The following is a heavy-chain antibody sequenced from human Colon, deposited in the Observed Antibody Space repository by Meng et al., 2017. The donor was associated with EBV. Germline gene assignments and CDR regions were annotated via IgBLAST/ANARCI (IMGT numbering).Heavy chain of an antibody. CDR1: GGSRSSRNW. Sequence: QVPLQGSGPGRLKPSGALSPTCAGSGGSRSSRNWWSWVRQPPGKGLEWIGEIYHSGSTNYNPSLKSRVTISVDESKNQFSLRLSSVTAADTAVYYCARVGAYCGGDCYHPRWGQGTLVTVSS. J-gene: IGHJ4*02. V-gene: IGHV4-4*02. CDR2: IYHSGST. D-gene: IGHD2-21*02. CDR3: ARVGAYCGGDCYHPR.